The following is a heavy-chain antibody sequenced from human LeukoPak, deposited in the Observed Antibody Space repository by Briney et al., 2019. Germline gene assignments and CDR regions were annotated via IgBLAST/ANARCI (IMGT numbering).Heavy chain of an antibody. J-gene: IGHJ4*02. D-gene: IGHD3-3*01. V-gene: IGHV3-33*06. CDR1: GFTFSSYG. CDR2: IWYDGSNK. CDR3: AKGDYDFWGGYLPPIDY. Sequence: GRSLRLSCAASGFTFSSYGMHWVRQAPGKGLEWVAVIWYDGSNKYYADSVKGRFTISRDNSKNTLYLQMNSLRAEDTAVYYCAKGDYDFWGGYLPPIDYWGQGTLVTVSS.